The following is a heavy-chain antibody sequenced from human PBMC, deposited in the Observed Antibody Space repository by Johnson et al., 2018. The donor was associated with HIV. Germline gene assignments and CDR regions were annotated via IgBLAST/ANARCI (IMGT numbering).Heavy chain of an antibody. V-gene: IGHV3-23*04. CDR3: AKDSGSYYPDAFDI. Sequence: VQLVESGGGVVRPGGSLRLSCAASGFTFDDYGMSWVRQAPGKGLEWVSGISGRGGSTYYADSVKGRFTISRDNSKNTLYLQMNSLRAEDTAVYYCAKDSGSYYPDAFDIWGQGTMVTVSS. J-gene: IGHJ3*02. CDR2: ISGRGGST. CDR1: GFTFDDYG. D-gene: IGHD1-26*01.